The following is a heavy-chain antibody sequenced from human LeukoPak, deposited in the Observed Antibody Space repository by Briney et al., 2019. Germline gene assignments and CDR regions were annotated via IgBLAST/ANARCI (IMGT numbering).Heavy chain of an antibody. J-gene: IGHJ5*02. D-gene: IGHD7-27*01. V-gene: IGHV3-74*01. CDR2: INVEGSIT. Sequence: PGGSLRLSCVGSGFTFSSFAMSWVRQAPGKGLEWVARINVEGSITTYADSVKGRFTTSRDNAKNTLYLQMNSLRAEDTAVYYCVRTLGDAWGQGTLVTVSS. CDR1: GFTFSSFA. CDR3: VRTLGDA.